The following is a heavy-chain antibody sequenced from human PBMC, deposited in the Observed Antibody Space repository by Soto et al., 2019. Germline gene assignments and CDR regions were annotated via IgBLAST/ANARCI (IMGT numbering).Heavy chain of an antibody. D-gene: IGHD3-10*01. V-gene: IGHV4-31*03. CDR1: GGSISSGGYY. CDR3: AREVPGSGTNWFDP. Sequence: TSETLSLTCTVSGGSISSGGYYWSWFRQHPGKGLEWIGYIYYSGSTYYNPSLKSRVTISVDTSKNQFSLKLSSVTAADTAVYYCAREVPGSGTNWFDPXGQGTLVT. J-gene: IGHJ5*02. CDR2: IYYSGST.